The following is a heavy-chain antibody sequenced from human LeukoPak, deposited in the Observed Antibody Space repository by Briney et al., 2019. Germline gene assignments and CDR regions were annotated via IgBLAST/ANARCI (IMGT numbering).Heavy chain of an antibody. CDR3: ARGYQLPHYYGMDV. Sequence: SETLSLTCAVYGGPFSGYYWSWIRQPPGKGLEWIGEINHSGSTNYNPSLKSRVTISVDTSKNQFSLKLSSVTAADTAVYYCARGYQLPHYYGMDVWGKGTTVTVSS. D-gene: IGHD2-2*01. CDR1: GGPFSGYY. V-gene: IGHV4-34*01. CDR2: INHSGST. J-gene: IGHJ6*04.